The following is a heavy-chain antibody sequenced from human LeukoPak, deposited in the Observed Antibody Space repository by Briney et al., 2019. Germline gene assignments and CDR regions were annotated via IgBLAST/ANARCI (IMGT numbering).Heavy chain of an antibody. CDR1: GFTFGDYA. CDR3: TRVVAAAGNPDY. J-gene: IGHJ4*02. CDR2: IRSKAYGGTT. V-gene: IGHV3-49*04. D-gene: IGHD6-13*01. Sequence: GGSLRLSCTASGFTFGDYAMSWVRQAPGKGLEWVGFIRSKAYGGTTEYAASVKGRFTISRDDSKSIAYLQMNSLKTEDTAVYYCTRVVAAAGNPDYWGQGTLVTVSS.